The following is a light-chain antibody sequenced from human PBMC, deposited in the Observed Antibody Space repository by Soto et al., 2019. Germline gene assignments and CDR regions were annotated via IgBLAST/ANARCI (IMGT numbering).Light chain of an antibody. CDR3: SSYAASNNHV. J-gene: IGLJ1*01. CDR2: EVT. CDR1: SSDVGGYNY. V-gene: IGLV2-8*01. Sequence: QSALTQPPSASGSPGQSVTISCTGTSSDVGGYNYVSWYQHHPGKSPKLMIYEVTKRPSGVPDRFSGSKSGNTASLTVPGLQAEDEADYYCSSYAASNNHVFGTGTKVTVL.